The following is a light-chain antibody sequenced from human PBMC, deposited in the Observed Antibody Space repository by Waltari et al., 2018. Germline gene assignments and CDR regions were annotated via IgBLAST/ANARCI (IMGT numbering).Light chain of an antibody. CDR3: RQYDNWPPIT. CDR1: QSIRSN. J-gene: IGKJ2*01. V-gene: IGKV3-15*01. Sequence: ELVTSQSPATLSVSPGESATLPSRASQSIRSNLAWYRQKPGQAPRLLIYGASFRSNGIPARFSGGGSWTEFTLTISSLQSEDFAIYYCRQYDNWPPITFGQGTKLEMK. CDR2: GAS.